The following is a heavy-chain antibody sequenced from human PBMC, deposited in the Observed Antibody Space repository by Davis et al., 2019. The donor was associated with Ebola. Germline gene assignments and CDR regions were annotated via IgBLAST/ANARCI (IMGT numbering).Heavy chain of an antibody. Sequence: GESLKISCAASGFTFDDYYMNWIRQAPGKGLEWISSISASGTIMSYADSVKGRFTIPRDNANNSLYLHLNSLRAEDTAVYYCARVDIAYYDFWSGYHDSDYYYMDVWGKGTTVTVSS. D-gene: IGHD3-3*01. V-gene: IGHV3-11*04. CDR3: ARVDIAYYDFWSGYHDSDYYYMDV. CDR1: GFTFDDYY. CDR2: ISASGTIM. J-gene: IGHJ6*03.